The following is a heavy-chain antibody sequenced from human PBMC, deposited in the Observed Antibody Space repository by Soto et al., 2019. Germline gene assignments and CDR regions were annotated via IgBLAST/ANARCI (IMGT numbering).Heavy chain of an antibody. D-gene: IGHD3-16*01. Sequence: SETLSLTCTVSGDSISVAGNSNNNHHWSWVRQPPGKGLEWIGSIYYSGSTNYNPSLKSRATMSADTCKTKLSLNLSSFTAADTAISYGARAIRDWGTYSYIYGLDVWGQGTTVTVSS. CDR3: ARAIRDWGTYSYIYGLDV. J-gene: IGHJ6*02. CDR1: GDSISVAGNSNNNHH. CDR2: IYYSGST. V-gene: IGHV4-61*08.